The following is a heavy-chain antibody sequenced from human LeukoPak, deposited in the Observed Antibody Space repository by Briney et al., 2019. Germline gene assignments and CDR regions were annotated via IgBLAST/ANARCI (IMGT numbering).Heavy chain of an antibody. CDR3: TTDYGSGSYHYFNY. CDR2: IKSKTDGGTT. D-gene: IGHD3-10*01. V-gene: IGHV3-15*01. J-gene: IGHJ4*02. CDR1: GFTFSNAW. Sequence: GGSLRLSCAASGFTFSNAWMSWVRQAPGKGLEWVGRIKSKTDGGTTDYAAPVKGRFAISRDDSKNTLYLQMDSLKTEDTAVYHCTTDYGSGSYHYFNYWGQGTLVTVSS.